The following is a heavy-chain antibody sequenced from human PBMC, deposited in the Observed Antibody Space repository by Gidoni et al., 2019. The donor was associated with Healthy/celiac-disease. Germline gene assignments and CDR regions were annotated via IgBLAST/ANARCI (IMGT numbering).Heavy chain of an antibody. Sequence: QVQLQESGPGLVKPSQTLSLTCTVPGGSISSGSYYWSWIRQPAGKGLEWIGRIYTSGSTNYNPSLKSRVTISVDTSKNQFSLKLSSVTAADTAVYYCARESPVAGPTYYFDYWGQGTLVTVSS. CDR1: GGSISSGSYY. V-gene: IGHV4-61*02. CDR2: IYTSGST. CDR3: ARESPVAGPTYYFDY. J-gene: IGHJ4*02. D-gene: IGHD6-19*01.